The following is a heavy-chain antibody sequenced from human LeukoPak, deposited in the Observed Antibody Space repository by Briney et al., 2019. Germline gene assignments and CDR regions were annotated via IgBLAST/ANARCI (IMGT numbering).Heavy chain of an antibody. J-gene: IGHJ4*02. CDR2: IYYSGST. CDR1: DGSISSSSYY. D-gene: IGHD1-26*01. CDR3: ARDVGDY. V-gene: IGHV4-39*07. Sequence: SETLSLTCTVSDGSISSSSYYWGWIRQPPGKGLEWIGSIYYSGSTYYNPSLKSRVTISVDTSKNQFSLKLSSVTAADTAVYYCARDVGDYWGQGTLVTVSS.